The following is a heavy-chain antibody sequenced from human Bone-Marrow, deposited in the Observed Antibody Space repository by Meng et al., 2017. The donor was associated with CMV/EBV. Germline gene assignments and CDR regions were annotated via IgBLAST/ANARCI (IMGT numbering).Heavy chain of an antibody. CDR2: IYYIGST. CDR3: ARGLGDGYYYYGMDV. D-gene: IGHD3-16*01. CDR1: GGSISSSSYY. Sequence: SETLSLTCTVSGGSISSSSYYWGWSRQPPGKGLEWIWSIYYIGSTYYNPSLKSRVTISIDTSKNQFSLKLSSVTAADTAVYYCARGLGDGYYYYGMDVWGQGTMVTVSS. J-gene: IGHJ6*02. V-gene: IGHV4-39*07.